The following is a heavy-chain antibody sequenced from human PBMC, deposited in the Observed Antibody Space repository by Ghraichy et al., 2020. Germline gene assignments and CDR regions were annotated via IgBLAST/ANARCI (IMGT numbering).Heavy chain of an antibody. Sequence: GGSLRLSCAASGFTFSSYAMHWVRQAPGKGLEWVAVISSDGSNTYYADSVKGRFTISRDNSKHTLYLQMNSLRAEDTAVYYCASAFRGTAMVPPEDYWGQGTRVTVSS. D-gene: IGHD5-18*01. J-gene: IGHJ4*02. CDR2: ISSDGSNT. CDR3: ASAFRGTAMVPPEDY. V-gene: IGHV3-30*04. CDR1: GFTFSSYA.